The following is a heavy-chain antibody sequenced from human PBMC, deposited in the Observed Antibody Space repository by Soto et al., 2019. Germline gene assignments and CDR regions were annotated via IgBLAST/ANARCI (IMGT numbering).Heavy chain of an antibody. CDR3: ARATNPKYSYGLLWAFDI. D-gene: IGHD5-18*01. CDR1: GGTFSSYA. Sequence: QVQLVQSGAEVKKPGSSVKVSCKASGGTFSSYAISWVRQAPGQGLEWMGGIIPIFGTANYAQKFQGRVTITADESTSTAYMELSSLRSGDTAVYYCARATNPKYSYGLLWAFDIWGQGTMVTVSS. J-gene: IGHJ3*02. CDR2: IIPIFGTA. V-gene: IGHV1-69*01.